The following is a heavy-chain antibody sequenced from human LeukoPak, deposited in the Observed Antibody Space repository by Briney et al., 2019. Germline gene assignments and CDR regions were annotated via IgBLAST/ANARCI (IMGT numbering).Heavy chain of an antibody. V-gene: IGHV3-23*01. CDR1: GFTFSNYA. D-gene: IGHD3-16*01. Sequence: GGSLRLSCAASGFTFSNYAMSWVRQAPGKGLEWVSAVSGSGDFTWYADSVKGRFTTSRDNSKDTLYLQMNSLRAEETAVYYCARGIIGWPYYFDYWGQGTPVTVSS. CDR3: ARGIIGWPYYFDY. CDR2: VSGSGDFT. J-gene: IGHJ4*02.